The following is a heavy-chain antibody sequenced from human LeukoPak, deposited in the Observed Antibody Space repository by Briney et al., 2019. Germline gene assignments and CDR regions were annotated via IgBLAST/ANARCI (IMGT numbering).Heavy chain of an antibody. Sequence: ASVKVSCKASGYTFTGYYMHWVRQAPGQGLEWMGWINPNSGGTNYAQKFQGRVTVTRDTSISTAYMELNRLRSDDTAVYYCARVAGTYYYDSSAYYLKSPFDYWGQGTLVTVSS. CDR3: ARVAGTYYYDSSAYYLKSPFDY. D-gene: IGHD3-22*01. J-gene: IGHJ4*02. V-gene: IGHV1-2*02. CDR1: GYTFTGYY. CDR2: INPNSGGT.